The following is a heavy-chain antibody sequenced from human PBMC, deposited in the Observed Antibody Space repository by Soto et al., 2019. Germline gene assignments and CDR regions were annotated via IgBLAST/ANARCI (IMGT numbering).Heavy chain of an antibody. V-gene: IGHV3-64*01. CDR3: ARDGGGALSFDP. CDR1: GFTFSSYA. Sequence: GGSLRLSCAASGFTFSSYAMHWVRQAPGKGLEYVSAISSNGGSTYYANSVKGRFTISRDNSKNTLYLQMGSLRAEDMAVYYCARDGGGALSFDPWGQGTLVTVSS. CDR2: ISSNGGST. J-gene: IGHJ5*02. D-gene: IGHD3-16*01.